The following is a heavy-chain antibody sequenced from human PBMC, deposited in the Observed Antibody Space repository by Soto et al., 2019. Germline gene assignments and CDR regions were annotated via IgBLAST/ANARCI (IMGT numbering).Heavy chain of an antibody. V-gene: IGHV3-33*01. Sequence: QVQLVESGGGVVQPGRSLRLSCAASGFTFSSHAMHWVRQAPGKGLEWVAVIWYDGSKKYYADSVKGRFTVARDDSKNTRSLQMNSLRVEDTAVYYCARDPGYSGFDFDYWGQGTLVTVSS. D-gene: IGHD5-12*01. CDR2: IWYDGSKK. CDR1: GFTFSSHA. CDR3: ARDPGYSGFDFDY. J-gene: IGHJ4*02.